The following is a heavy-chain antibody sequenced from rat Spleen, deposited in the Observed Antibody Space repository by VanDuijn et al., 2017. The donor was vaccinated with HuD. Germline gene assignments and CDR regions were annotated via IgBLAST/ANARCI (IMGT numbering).Heavy chain of an antibody. CDR1: GFSLSSHG. CDR3: ARSDFSSPYYFDY. J-gene: IGHJ2*01. V-gene: IGHV2S61*01. CDR2: IWGNGNT. Sequence: QVQLKESRPGLVQPSQTLSLTCTVSGFSLSSHGVIWVRQPPGKGLEWMGVIWGNGNTNYNSALKSRLSISRDTSKSQVFLKMNNLQTEDTAMHFCARSDFSSPYYFDYWGQGVMVTVSS. D-gene: IGHD1-2*01.